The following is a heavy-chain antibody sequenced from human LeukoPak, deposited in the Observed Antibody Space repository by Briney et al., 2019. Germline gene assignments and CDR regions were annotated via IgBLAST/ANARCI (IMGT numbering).Heavy chain of an antibody. Sequence: GGSLRLSCAASGFTFSSYSMNWVRQAPGKGLEWVSSISGSSSYIYYADSVKGRFTISRDNAKNSLYLQMNSLRAEDTAVYYCAKSNKPYDSSGYYGGSDAFDIWGQGTMVTVSS. D-gene: IGHD3-22*01. V-gene: IGHV3-21*04. J-gene: IGHJ3*02. CDR2: ISGSSSYI. CDR3: AKSNKPYDSSGYYGGSDAFDI. CDR1: GFTFSSYS.